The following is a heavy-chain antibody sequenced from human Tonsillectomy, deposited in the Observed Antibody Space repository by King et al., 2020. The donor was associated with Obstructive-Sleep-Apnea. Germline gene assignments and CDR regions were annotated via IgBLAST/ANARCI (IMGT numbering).Heavy chain of an antibody. J-gene: IGHJ4*02. CDR2: IRFDGTNK. CDR1: GFIFSTYG. V-gene: IGHV3-30*02. D-gene: IGHD3-10*01. CDR3: AKVWFGDLSSIDY. Sequence: VQLVESGGGVVHPGGSLRLSCVASGFIFSTYGMHWVRQAPGKGLEWVAFIRFDGTNKYYADSVKGRFTISRDNSRNTLYLQMNSLRAEDTAVYYCAKVWFGDLSSIDYWGQGTLVTVSS.